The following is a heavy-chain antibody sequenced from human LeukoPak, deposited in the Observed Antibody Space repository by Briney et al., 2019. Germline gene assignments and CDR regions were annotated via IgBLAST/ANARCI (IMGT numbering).Heavy chain of an antibody. CDR2: IHYSGST. CDR1: GRSISSYY. V-gene: IGHV4-59*01. D-gene: IGHD6-13*01. Sequence: SETMSLTCTVSGRSISSYYWSWIRQPPGKGLEWIGYIHYSGSTNYNTSLKSRVTISVDTTKNQFSLKLSSVTAADTAVYYCARARYSNSWYDEDAFDIWGQGTMVTVSS. J-gene: IGHJ3*02. CDR3: ARARYSNSWYDEDAFDI.